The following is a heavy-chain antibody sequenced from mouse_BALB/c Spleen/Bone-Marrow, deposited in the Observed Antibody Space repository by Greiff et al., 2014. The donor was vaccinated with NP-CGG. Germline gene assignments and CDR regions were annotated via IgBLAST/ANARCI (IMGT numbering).Heavy chain of an antibody. CDR1: GFSLTDYG. Sequence: QVQLQQPGPGLVAPSQSLSITCTVSGFSLTDYGVSWIRQPPGKGLEWLGVIWGAGITYYNSALKSRLSISKDNSKSQVFLKMNSRQTDDTAMYYCAKLTWDEGDYWGQGTTLTVSA. V-gene: IGHV2-6-5*01. J-gene: IGHJ2*01. CDR3: AKLTWDEGDY. D-gene: IGHD4-1*01. CDR2: IWGAGIT.